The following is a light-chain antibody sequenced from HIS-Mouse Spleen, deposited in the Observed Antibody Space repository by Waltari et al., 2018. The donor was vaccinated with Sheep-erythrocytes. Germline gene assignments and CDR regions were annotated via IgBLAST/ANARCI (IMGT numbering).Light chain of an antibody. V-gene: IGKV1-39*01. CDR1: QSISSY. Sequence: LSASVGDRVTITCRASQSISSYLNWYQQKPGKAPKLLIYAASSLQSGVPSRFSGSGSGTDFTLTISSLQPEDFATYYCQQSYSTPITFGQGTRLEIK. CDR3: QQSYSTPIT. J-gene: IGKJ5*01. CDR2: AAS.